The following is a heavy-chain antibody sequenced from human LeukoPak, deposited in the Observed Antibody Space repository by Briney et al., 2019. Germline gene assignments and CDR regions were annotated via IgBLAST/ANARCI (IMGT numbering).Heavy chain of an antibody. CDR3: ARESGKFDY. Sequence: GGSLRLSCVASGLPIGDFAMHWVRQAPGQGLEWVSLISGDGVSTFFADSVKGRFSISRDNSKNSLFLEVSSLRTEDTAMYYCARESGKFDYWGQGTLVAVSS. V-gene: IGHV3-43*02. CDR2: ISGDGVST. J-gene: IGHJ4*02. CDR1: GLPIGDFA.